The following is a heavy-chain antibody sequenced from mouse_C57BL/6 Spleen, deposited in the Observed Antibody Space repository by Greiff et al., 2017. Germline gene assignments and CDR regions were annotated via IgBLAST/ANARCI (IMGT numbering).Heavy chain of an antibody. J-gene: IGHJ3*01. Sequence: EVKLMESGAELVKPGASVKLSCTASGFNIKDYYMHWVKQRTEQGLEWIGRIDPEDGETKYAPKFQGKATITADTSSNTAYLQLSSLTSEDTAVYYCASGLLLSWFAYWGQGTLVTVSA. CDR3: ASGLLLSWFAY. CDR1: GFNIKDYY. CDR2: IDPEDGET. V-gene: IGHV14-2*01. D-gene: IGHD2-3*01.